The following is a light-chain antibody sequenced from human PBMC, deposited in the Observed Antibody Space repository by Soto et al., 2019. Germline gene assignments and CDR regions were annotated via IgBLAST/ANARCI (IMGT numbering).Light chain of an antibody. J-gene: IGLJ3*02. CDR3: AAWDDSLNGRNWV. CDR2: GTN. V-gene: IGLV1-40*01. CDR1: RSNIGAGYD. Sequence: QSVLTQPPSVSGAPGQRVTISCTGSRSNIGAGYDVHWYQQLPGTAPKLLIYGTNNRPSGVPDRFSGSKSGTSASLAISGLQSEDEANYYCAAWDDSLNGRNWVFGGGTKLTVL.